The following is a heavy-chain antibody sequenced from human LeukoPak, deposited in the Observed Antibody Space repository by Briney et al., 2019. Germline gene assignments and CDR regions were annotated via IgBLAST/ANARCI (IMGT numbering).Heavy chain of an antibody. Sequence: GGSLRLSCAASGFTVSSYFMSWVRQAPGKGLEWVSVIYSGGSTFYADSVKGRFTISRDNSKNTLYLQMNSLRAEDTAVYYCAKGSGTEFPRSRQEGVKDYFDYWGQGTLVTVSS. V-gene: IGHV3-53*01. CDR3: AKGSGTEFPRSRQEGVKDYFDY. D-gene: IGHD1-7*01. CDR2: IYSGGST. CDR1: GFTVSSYF. J-gene: IGHJ4*02.